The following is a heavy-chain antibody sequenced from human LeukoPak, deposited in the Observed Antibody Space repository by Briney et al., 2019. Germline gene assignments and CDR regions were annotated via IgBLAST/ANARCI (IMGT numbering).Heavy chain of an antibody. Sequence: ASVKVSCKASGYTFTSYGISWVRQAPGQGLERMGWISAYNGNTNYAQKLQGRVTMTTDTSTSTAYMELRSLRSDDTAVYYCARGLGYCSSTSCADAFDIWGQGTMVTVSS. J-gene: IGHJ3*02. V-gene: IGHV1-18*01. D-gene: IGHD2-2*01. CDR2: ISAYNGNT. CDR3: ARGLGYCSSTSCADAFDI. CDR1: GYTFTSYG.